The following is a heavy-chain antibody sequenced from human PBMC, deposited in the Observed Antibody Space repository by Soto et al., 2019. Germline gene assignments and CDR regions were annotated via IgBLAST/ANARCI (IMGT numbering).Heavy chain of an antibody. J-gene: IGHJ4*02. Sequence: QVQLQQSGPGLVKPSQTLSLTCAISGDSVSSNSVAWNWIRQSPSSGLEWLGRTYYRSKWYTEYAVSVQSRITINPVTSKIRFSLQLNSVTPEDTAAYYCARAAYTYGRPFDYWGQGTLVTVSS. CDR2: TYYRSKWYT. D-gene: IGHD5-18*01. V-gene: IGHV6-1*01. CDR3: ARAAYTYGRPFDY. CDR1: GDSVSSNSVA.